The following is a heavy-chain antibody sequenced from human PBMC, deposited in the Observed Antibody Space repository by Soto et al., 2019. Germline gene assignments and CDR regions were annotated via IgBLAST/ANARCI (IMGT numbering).Heavy chain of an antibody. CDR2: IYYSGST. D-gene: IGHD3-10*01. CDR1: GGSISSYY. CDR3: ARVWGGAFDF. J-gene: IGHJ3*01. Sequence: QVQLQESGPGLVKPSETLSLTCTVSGGSISSYYWSWIRQPPGKGLEWIGYIYYSGSTKYNPSLSSRYTLSVDTSKNRFPLMLSSVTAADTAVYYCARVWGGAFDFWGQGTMVTVSS. V-gene: IGHV4-59*01.